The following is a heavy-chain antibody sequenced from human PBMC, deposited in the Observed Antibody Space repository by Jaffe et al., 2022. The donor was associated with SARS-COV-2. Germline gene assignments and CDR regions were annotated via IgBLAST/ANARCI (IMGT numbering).Heavy chain of an antibody. CDR3: ARDQKGNGWYRE. Sequence: QVQLQGSGPGLVKPSQTLSLTCTVSGDSISSGSYFWTWIRQPAGRGLEWIGRIYTSGSTNYNPSLKSRVSISLDTSENQFTLNLSSVSAADTAVYYCARDQKGNGWYREWGQGTLVTVST. J-gene: IGHJ4*02. CDR2: IYTSGST. V-gene: IGHV4-61*02. CDR1: GDSISSGSYF. D-gene: IGHD6-19*01.